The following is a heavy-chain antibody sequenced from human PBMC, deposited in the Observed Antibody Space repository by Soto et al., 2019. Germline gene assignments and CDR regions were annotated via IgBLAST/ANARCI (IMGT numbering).Heavy chain of an antibody. D-gene: IGHD2-21*01. Sequence: QMQLVQSGPEVKKPGTSVKVSCKASGFTFTSSAVQWVRQARGQRLEWIGWIVVGSVNTNYAQKFQERVTITRDMTTSTAYMELNSLISDDTAVYYCAAGPSPVDFDAFDTWGQGTMVTVSS. CDR1: GFTFTSSA. CDR2: IVVGSVNT. V-gene: IGHV1-58*01. J-gene: IGHJ3*02. CDR3: AAGPSPVDFDAFDT.